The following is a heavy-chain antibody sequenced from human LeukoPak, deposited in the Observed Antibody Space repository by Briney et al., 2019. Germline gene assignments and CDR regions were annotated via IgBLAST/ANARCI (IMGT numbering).Heavy chain of an antibody. CDR2: ISSSGSYI. J-gene: IGHJ4*02. D-gene: IGHD3-10*01. CDR3: ARDRVSMIRGVTAFDY. CDR1: GFTFSNHG. V-gene: IGHV3-21*01. Sequence: GGSLRLSCAASGFTFSNHGMNWVRQAPGKGLEWVSSISSSGSYIYYADSVKGRFTISRDNAKNSLYLQMNSLRAEDTAVYYCARDRVSMIRGVTAFDYWGQRTLVTLSS.